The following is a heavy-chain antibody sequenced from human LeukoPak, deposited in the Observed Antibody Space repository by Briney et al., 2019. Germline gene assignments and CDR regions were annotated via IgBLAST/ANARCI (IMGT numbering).Heavy chain of an antibody. D-gene: IGHD4-17*01. CDR2: ISSDSSYI. Sequence: GGSLRLSCAASGFNFNTYTMNWVRQAPGKGLECVSSISSDSSYIYYADAVHGRFTDSRDNAKYSLYLQMNSLRAEDTAVYYCVRGSYGAYDNWGQGSLVTVSS. CDR1: GFNFNTYT. J-gene: IGHJ4*02. CDR3: VRGSYGAYDN. V-gene: IGHV3-21*01.